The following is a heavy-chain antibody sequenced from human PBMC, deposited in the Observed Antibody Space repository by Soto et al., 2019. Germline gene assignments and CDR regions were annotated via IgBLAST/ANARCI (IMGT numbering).Heavy chain of an antibody. CDR2: INPNSGGT. CDR1: GYTFTGYY. D-gene: IGHD2-15*01. Sequence: ASVKVSCKASGYTFTGYYMHWVRQAPGQGLEWMGWINPNSGGTNYAQKFKGWVTMTRDTSISTAYMELSRLRSDDAAVYYCASRIAVVDAFDTGGQGTMFTVSS. J-gene: IGHJ3*02. CDR3: ASRIAVVDAFDT. V-gene: IGHV1-2*04.